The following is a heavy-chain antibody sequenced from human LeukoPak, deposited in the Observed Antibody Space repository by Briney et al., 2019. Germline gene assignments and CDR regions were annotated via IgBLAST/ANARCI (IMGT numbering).Heavy chain of an antibody. CDR3: ARDRGYNAFDI. CDR1: GLTFSSSW. CDR2: IKQDGSEK. V-gene: IGHV3-7*01. D-gene: IGHD5-18*01. J-gene: IGHJ3*02. Sequence: PGGSLRLSCAASGLTFSSSWMSWVRQAPGKGLEWVANIKQDGSEKNYVDSVKGRFTISRDNAKNSMYLQMNSLRADDTAEYYCARDRGYNAFDIWGQGTMVTVSS.